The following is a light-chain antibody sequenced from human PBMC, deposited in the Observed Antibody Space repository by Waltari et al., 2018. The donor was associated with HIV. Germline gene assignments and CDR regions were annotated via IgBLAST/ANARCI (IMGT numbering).Light chain of an antibody. V-gene: IGLV2-23*02. CDR1: RRDVCSYNI. CDR2: EVS. J-gene: IGLJ2*01. CDR3: CSYAGSSTPVV. Sequence: QSALTQPASASGSPGQSITLPCTGTRRDVCSYNILSRYQQHPGKAPKPMIYEVSKRPSGVSNRFSGSKSGNTASLTISGLQAEDEADYYCCSYAGSSTPVVFGGGTKLTVL.